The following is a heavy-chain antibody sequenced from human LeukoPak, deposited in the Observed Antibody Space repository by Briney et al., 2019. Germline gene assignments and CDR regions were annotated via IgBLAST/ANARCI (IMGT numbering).Heavy chain of an antibody. CDR1: GDTFSGYY. Sequence: ASVKVSCKASGDTFSGYYMHWVRQAPGQGLEWMGWSHLNSGGTNYAQNFQGRVTMTRDTSITTVYMELSSLRSDDTAVYYCARDRILRVYGYGMDVWGQGTTVIVSS. D-gene: IGHD2-8*01. CDR3: ARDRILRVYGYGMDV. V-gene: IGHV1-2*02. CDR2: SHLNSGGT. J-gene: IGHJ6*02.